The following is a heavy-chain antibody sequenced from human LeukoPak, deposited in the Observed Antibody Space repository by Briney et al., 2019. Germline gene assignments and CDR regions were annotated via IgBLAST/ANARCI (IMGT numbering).Heavy chain of an antibody. Sequence: SETLSLTCTVSGGSISSGSYYWGWIRQPPGQGLEWIGTIYYSGSTYYNPSLKSRVTISVDTSKNQFSLKLSSVTAADTAVYYCARGLSDYDILTGFYYYYGMDVWGQGTTVTVSS. CDR1: GGSISSGSYY. CDR3: ARGLSDYDILTGFYYYYGMDV. D-gene: IGHD3-9*01. V-gene: IGHV4-39*07. J-gene: IGHJ6*02. CDR2: IYYSGST.